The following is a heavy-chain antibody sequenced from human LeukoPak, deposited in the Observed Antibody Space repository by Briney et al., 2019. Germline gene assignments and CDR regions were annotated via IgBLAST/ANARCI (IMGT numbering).Heavy chain of an antibody. CDR3: PRDNADYASGGDWFDP. CDR2: VYHSGGT. D-gene: IGHD3-10*01. CDR1: GGSISGYY. J-gene: IGHJ5*02. V-gene: IGHV4-59*01. Sequence: SETLSLTCTVSGGSISGYYWTWIRQPPGKGLEWIGYVYHSGGTSYNPSLKSRVTIAVDTSKNQFSLKLTSVTAADTAVYYCPRDNADYASGGDWFDPWGQGTLVTVSS.